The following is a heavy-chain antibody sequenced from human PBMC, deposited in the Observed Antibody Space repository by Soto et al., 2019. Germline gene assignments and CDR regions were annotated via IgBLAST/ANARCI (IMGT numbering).Heavy chain of an antibody. J-gene: IGHJ6*03. CDR2: IYSGGST. Sequence: GGSLRLSCAASGFTVSSNYMSWVRQAPGKGLEWVSVIYSGGSTYYADSVKGRFTISRDNSKNTLYLQMNSLRAEDTAVYYCARDFYRADYGGYYYYMDVWGKGTTVTVSS. CDR3: ARDFYRADYGGYYYYMDV. V-gene: IGHV3-66*01. CDR1: GFTVSSNY. D-gene: IGHD4-17*01.